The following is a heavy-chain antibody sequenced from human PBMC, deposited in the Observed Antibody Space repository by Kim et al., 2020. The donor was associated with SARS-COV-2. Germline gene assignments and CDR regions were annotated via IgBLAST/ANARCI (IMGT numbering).Heavy chain of an antibody. CDR2: IYYSGRT. V-gene: IGHV4-39*01. CDR3: ARLTEYYYYGMDV. J-gene: IGHJ6*02. Sequence: SETLSLTCAVSGGSISSSSYYWGWIRQPPGKGLEWIGSIYYSGRTYYNPSRKSRVTISVYTSKNQFPLKLSSVTAADTAVYYCARLTEYYYYGMDVWGQGTTVTLS. D-gene: IGHD3-16*01. CDR1: GGSISSSSYY.